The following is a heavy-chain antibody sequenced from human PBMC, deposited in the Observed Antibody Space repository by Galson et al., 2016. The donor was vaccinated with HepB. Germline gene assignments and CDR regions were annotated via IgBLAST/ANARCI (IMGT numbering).Heavy chain of an antibody. J-gene: IGHJ4*02. CDR2: IYPRDSDT. Sequence: QSGAAVKKPGESLTISCKGSGYSFTSFWIAWVRQMPGKGPEWMGIIYPRDSDTRYSPSFQGRVTISADKSINTAYLQWSSLKASDTAMYYCARHGGSYYTGNHFWGQGTLVTVSS. CDR3: ARHGGSYYTGNHF. D-gene: IGHD1-26*01. V-gene: IGHV5-51*01. CDR1: GYSFTSFW.